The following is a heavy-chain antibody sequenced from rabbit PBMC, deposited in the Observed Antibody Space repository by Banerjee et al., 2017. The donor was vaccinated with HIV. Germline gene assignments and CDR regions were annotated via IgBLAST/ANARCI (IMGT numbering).Heavy chain of an antibody. V-gene: IGHV1S40*01. CDR2: IYAGSSGST. D-gene: IGHD4-1*01. Sequence: KGLEWIACIYAGSSGSTYYASWAKGRFTISKTSSTTVTMQMTSLTAADTAMYYCARGLAGVIGWNFNLWGPGTLVTVS. J-gene: IGHJ4*01. CDR3: ARGLAGVIGWNFNL.